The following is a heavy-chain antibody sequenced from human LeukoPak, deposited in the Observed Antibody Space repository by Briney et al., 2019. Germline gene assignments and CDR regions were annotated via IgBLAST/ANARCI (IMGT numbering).Heavy chain of an antibody. CDR1: GGSISSYY. Sequence: SETLFLTCTVSGGSISSYYWSWIRQPAGKGPEWIGRIYTSGSTNYNPSLKSRVTMSVDTSKNQFSLKLSSVTAADTAVYYCARDGDCSSTSCYKVLPWFDPWGQGTLVTVSS. D-gene: IGHD2-2*02. CDR3: ARDGDCSSTSCYKVLPWFDP. V-gene: IGHV4-4*07. J-gene: IGHJ5*02. CDR2: IYTSGST.